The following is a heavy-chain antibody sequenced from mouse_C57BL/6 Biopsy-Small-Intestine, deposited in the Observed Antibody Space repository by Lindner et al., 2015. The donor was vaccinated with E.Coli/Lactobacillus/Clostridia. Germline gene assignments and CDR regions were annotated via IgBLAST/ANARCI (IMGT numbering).Heavy chain of an antibody. CDR2: INPYNDGT. V-gene: IGHV1-14*01. D-gene: IGHD2-3*01. Sequence: VQLQESGPELVEPGASVKMSCKASGYTFTSYVMHWVRQKPGQGLDWIGYINPYNDGTKSNEKFKGKATLTSDKSSSTSYMELSSLTSEDSAVYYCARSIYDGYPFDYWGQGTTLTVSS. CDR3: ARSIYDGYPFDY. J-gene: IGHJ2*01. CDR1: GYTFTSYV.